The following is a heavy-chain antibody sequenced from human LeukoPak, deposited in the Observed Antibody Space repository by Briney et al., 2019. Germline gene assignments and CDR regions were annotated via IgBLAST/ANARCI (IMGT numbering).Heavy chain of an antibody. J-gene: IGHJ4*02. CDR2: IDHSGST. D-gene: IGHD3-22*01. Sequence: SETLSLTCAVYGGSFSGYYWSWIRQPPGKGLEWIGEIDHSGSTNYNPSLKSRVTISVDTSKNQFSLKLSSVTAADTAVYYCARGLGDSSGYYPFDYWGQGTLVTVSS. V-gene: IGHV4-34*01. CDR1: GGSFSGYY. CDR3: ARGLGDSSGYYPFDY.